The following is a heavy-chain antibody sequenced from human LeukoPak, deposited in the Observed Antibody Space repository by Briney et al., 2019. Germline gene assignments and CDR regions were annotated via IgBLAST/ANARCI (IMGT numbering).Heavy chain of an antibody. Sequence: SETLSLTCAVSGASISSSSHYWGWIRQPPGKGLEWIGSIDYSGSTNYDPSLKSRVTISVDTSKNQFSLRLSSVTAADTAVYYCARRDYDYVWGTYRRYRPFDYWGQGTLVTVSS. V-gene: IGHV4-39*01. J-gene: IGHJ4*02. CDR2: IDYSGST. CDR3: ARRDYDYVWGTYRRYRPFDY. D-gene: IGHD3-16*02. CDR1: GASISSSSHY.